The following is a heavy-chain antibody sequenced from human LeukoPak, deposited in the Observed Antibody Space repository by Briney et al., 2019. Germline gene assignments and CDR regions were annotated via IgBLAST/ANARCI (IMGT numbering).Heavy chain of an antibody. D-gene: IGHD1-1*01. CDR3: AKGQELDDGVFDS. V-gene: IGHV3-53*01. CDR2: LYSGGSI. Sequence: PGGSLRLSCAASGLIVSSNYMSWVRQAPGKGLEWVSALYSGGSIYYADSVKGRFTISRDNSKNTLYLQMNSLRVEDTAIYYCAKGQELDDGVFDSWGQGTLVTVSS. J-gene: IGHJ4*02. CDR1: GLIVSSNY.